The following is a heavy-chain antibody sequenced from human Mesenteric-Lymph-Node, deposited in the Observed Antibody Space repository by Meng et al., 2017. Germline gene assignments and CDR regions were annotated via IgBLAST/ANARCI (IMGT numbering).Heavy chain of an antibody. CDR3: AINYYGSGSYFDY. V-gene: IGHV1-69*06. Sequence: GEVVQYWAEVEKSGTSVKASCKAYGGTFSSYDISWVRQAPGQGLEWMGGIIPIFGTANYAQKFQGRVTITADKSTSTAYMELSSLRSEDTAVYYCAINYYGSGSYFDYWGQGTLVTVSS. D-gene: IGHD3-10*01. CDR2: IIPIFGTA. J-gene: IGHJ4*02. CDR1: GGTFSSYD.